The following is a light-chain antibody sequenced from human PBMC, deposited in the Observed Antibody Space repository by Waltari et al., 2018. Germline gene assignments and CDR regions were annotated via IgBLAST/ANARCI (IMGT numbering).Light chain of an antibody. J-gene: IGLJ1*01. CDR1: SSDVGSYNR. CDR2: EVS. Sequence: QSALPQPPSVSGSPGPSVIISCTGTSSDVGSYNRVSWYQQPPDTAPKLIIYEVSDRPSGVPDRFSGSKSANTAFLTISGLQAEDEADYFCSSYTSSSTWVFGTGTKVTVL. V-gene: IGLV2-18*02. CDR3: SSYTSSSTWV.